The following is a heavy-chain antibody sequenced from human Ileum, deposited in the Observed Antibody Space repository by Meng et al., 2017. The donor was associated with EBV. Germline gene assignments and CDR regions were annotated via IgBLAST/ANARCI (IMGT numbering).Heavy chain of an antibody. V-gene: IGHV4-61*01. CDR2: IYNSGST. J-gene: IGHJ4*02. Sequence: ESEPGLGKPLETRCLAWCGCGGSGSSGSNYWSWIRQPPGKGLDWIGYIYNSGSTNYNPSPKSRVTISVDTSKNQFSLKLSSVTAADTAVYYCARDGYSSGSDWGQGTLVTVSS. CDR3: ARDGYSSGSD. CDR1: GGSGSSGSNY. D-gene: IGHD6-19*01.